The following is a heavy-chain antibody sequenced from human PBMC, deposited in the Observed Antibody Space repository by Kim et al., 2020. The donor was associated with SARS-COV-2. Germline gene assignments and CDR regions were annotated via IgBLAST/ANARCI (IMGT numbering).Heavy chain of an antibody. CDR3: ARVSFPLGAGSGSPYWYFDL. J-gene: IGHJ2*01. V-gene: IGHV3-53*01. CDR2: IYSGGST. D-gene: IGHD3-10*01. Sequence: GGSLRLSCAASGFTVSSNYMSWVRQAPGKGLEWVSVIYSGGSTYYADSVKGRFTISRDNSKNTLYLQMNSLRAEDTAVYYCARVSFPLGAGSGSPYWYFDLWGRGTLVTVSS. CDR1: GFTVSSNY.